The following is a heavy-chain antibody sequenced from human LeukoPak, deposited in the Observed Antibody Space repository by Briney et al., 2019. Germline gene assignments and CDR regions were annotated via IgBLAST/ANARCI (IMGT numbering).Heavy chain of an antibody. V-gene: IGHV1-46*01. CDR2: INPSGGST. CDR3: ARASSGWYGHFDY. D-gene: IGHD6-19*01. CDR1: GYTFTSYY. Sequence: ASVMVSCKASGYTFTSYYMHWVRQAPGQGLEWVGIINPSGGSTSYAQKFQGRVTMTRDTSTSTVYMELSSLRSEDTAVYYCARASSGWYGHFDYWGQGTLVTVSS. J-gene: IGHJ4*02.